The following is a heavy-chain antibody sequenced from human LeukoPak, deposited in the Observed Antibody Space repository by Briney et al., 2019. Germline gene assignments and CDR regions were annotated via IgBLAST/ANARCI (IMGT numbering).Heavy chain of an antibody. CDR1: GFTVSTNY. Sequence: GGSLRLSCAASGFTVSTNYMSWVRQAPGKGLEWVSLIYSGGLTYYADSVKGRFTISRDNSKNTLYLQMNSLRAEDTAVYYCARAQYSGRYWGDFDNWGQGTLFTVSS. D-gene: IGHD1-26*01. CDR2: IYSGGLT. J-gene: IGHJ4*02. V-gene: IGHV3-53*01. CDR3: ARAQYSGRYWGDFDN.